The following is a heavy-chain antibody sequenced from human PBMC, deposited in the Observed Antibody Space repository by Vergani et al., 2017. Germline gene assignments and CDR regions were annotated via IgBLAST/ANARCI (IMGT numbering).Heavy chain of an antibody. CDR2: IRSKAYGGTT. V-gene: IGHV3-49*04. CDR1: GFTFGDYA. J-gene: IGHJ4*02. Sequence: EVQLVESGGGLVQPGRSLRLSCTASGFTFGDYAMSWVRQAPGKGLEWVGFIRSKAYGGTTEYAASVKGRFTISRADSKSIAYLQMNSLKTEDTAVYYCNSVAGDDYWGQGTLVTVSS. CDR3: NSVAGDDY. D-gene: IGHD6-19*01.